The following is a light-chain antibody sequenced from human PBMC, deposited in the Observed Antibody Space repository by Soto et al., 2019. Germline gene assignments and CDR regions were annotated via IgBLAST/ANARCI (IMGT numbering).Light chain of an antibody. V-gene: IGKV1-5*03. Sequence: DYQVTQSPSTLSASVGDRVTITCRASQNIYTWLAWYQQKPGKAPNLLIYKASRLESGVPSRFSGSGSETEFTLTISGLQPGDSATYYCQQYNSYSPTFGQGTKVDIK. CDR1: QNIYTW. CDR3: QQYNSYSPT. CDR2: KAS. J-gene: IGKJ1*01.